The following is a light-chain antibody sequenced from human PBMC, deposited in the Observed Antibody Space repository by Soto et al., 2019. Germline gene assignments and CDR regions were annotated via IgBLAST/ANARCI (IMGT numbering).Light chain of an antibody. Sequence: QSALTQPASVSGYPGQSITISCTGTSSDVGGYNYVSWYQQHPGKAPKLMIYDVSNRPSGVSNRFSGSKSGNTASLTISGLQAEDEADYYCSSYTSSNTPYVVFGGGTKVTVL. CDR2: DVS. CDR3: SSYTSSNTPYVV. CDR1: SSDVGGYNY. V-gene: IGLV2-14*01. J-gene: IGLJ2*01.